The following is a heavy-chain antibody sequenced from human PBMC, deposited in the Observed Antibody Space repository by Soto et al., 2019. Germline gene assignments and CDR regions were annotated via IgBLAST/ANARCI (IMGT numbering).Heavy chain of an antibody. CDR2: ISAYNGNT. CDR1: GYTFTSYG. CDR3: ARESLSGNPLSDP. D-gene: IGHD1-26*01. Sequence: GASVKVSCKASGYTFTSYGISWVRQAPGQGLEWMGWISAYNGNTNYAQKFQGRVTMTTDTSTSTAYMELGSLRSDDTAGYYCARESLSGNPLSDPWGQGTLVTVSS. J-gene: IGHJ5*02. V-gene: IGHV1-18*01.